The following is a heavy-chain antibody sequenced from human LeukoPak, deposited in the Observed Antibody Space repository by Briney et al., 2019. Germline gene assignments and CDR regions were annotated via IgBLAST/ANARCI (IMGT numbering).Heavy chain of an antibody. J-gene: IGHJ6*02. Sequence: RRSLRLSCAASGFTFSSYGMHWVRQAPGKGLEWVAVIWYDGSNKYYADSVKGRFTISRDNSKNTLYLQMNSLRAEDTAVYYCARSPTYYYGMDVWGQGTTVTVSS. CDR1: GFTFSSYG. CDR2: IWYDGSNK. CDR3: ARSPTYYYGMDV. V-gene: IGHV3-33*01.